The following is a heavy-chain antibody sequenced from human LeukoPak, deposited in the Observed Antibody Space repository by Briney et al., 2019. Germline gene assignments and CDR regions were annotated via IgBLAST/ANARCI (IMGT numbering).Heavy chain of an antibody. CDR3: ASRDKGYYYGMDV. CDR1: GVTVSGNY. Sequence: GGSLRLSCAASGVTVSGNYMSWVRQAPGKGLEWVSLLYSGGSTYYADSVKGRFSISRDNSKNTLYLQMNSLRAEDTAVYYCASRDKGYYYGMDVWGQGTTVTVSS. CDR2: LYSGGST. D-gene: IGHD5-24*01. V-gene: IGHV3-66*01. J-gene: IGHJ6*02.